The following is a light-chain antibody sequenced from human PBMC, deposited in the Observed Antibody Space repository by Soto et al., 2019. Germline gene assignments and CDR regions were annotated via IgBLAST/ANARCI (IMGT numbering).Light chain of an antibody. CDR2: KAS. Sequence: STLSVSVGDRVTITCRASRTIISWLAWYQQKPGKAPKLLIYKASTLKSGVPSRFSGSGSGTDFTLPIIILEPEDFIGYYSQQRGNWLETFGHGTKVDVK. V-gene: IGKV1-5*03. J-gene: IGKJ3*01. CDR3: QQRGNWLET. CDR1: RTIISW.